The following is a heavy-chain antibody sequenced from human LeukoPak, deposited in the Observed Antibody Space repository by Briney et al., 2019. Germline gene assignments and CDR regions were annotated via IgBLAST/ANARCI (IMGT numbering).Heavy chain of an antibody. J-gene: IGHJ2*01. CDR2: IYYSGST. D-gene: IGHD6-25*01. CDR3: ARQGGGFWYFDL. V-gene: IGHV4-59*08. CDR1: GGSLSSYY. Sequence: SETLSLTCTVSGGSLSSYYWSWIRQPPGKGLEWIGYIYYSGSTNYNPSLKSRVTISVDTSKNQFSLTLSSVTAADTAVYYCARQGGGFWYFDLWGRGTLVTVSS.